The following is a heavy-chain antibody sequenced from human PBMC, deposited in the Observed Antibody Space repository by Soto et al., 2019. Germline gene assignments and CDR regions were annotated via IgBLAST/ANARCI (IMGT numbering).Heavy chain of an antibody. CDR3: ARLGVRLSSDCSGGSCKPKRRIVGGMHFDP. CDR2: IIPILGIA. Sequence: ASVKVSCKASGGTFSSYTISWVRQAPGQGLEWMGRIIPILGIANYAQKFQGRVTITADKSTSKAYMGLSSRRSEDTAEYYCARLGVRLSSDCSGGSCKPKRRIVGGMHFDPWGQGTLVTVSS. V-gene: IGHV1-69*02. D-gene: IGHD2-15*01. J-gene: IGHJ5*02. CDR1: GGTFSSYT.